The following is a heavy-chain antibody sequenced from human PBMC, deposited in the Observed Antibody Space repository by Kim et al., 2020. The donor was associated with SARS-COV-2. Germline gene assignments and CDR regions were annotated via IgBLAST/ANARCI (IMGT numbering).Heavy chain of an antibody. Sequence: YANSVKGRFAISRDNAKNTLYLQMNRLRAEDTAVYYCARELRRGGGSLPNWGQGTLVTVSS. D-gene: IGHD3-16*01. V-gene: IGHV3-74*01. CDR3: ARELRRGGGSLPN. J-gene: IGHJ4*02.